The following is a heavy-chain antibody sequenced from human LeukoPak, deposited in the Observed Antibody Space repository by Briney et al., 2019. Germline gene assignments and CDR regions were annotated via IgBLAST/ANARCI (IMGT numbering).Heavy chain of an antibody. CDR2: VSNDEKNK. CDR1: GFAFSSSA. V-gene: IGHV3-30*04. Sequence: PGGSLRLSCATSGFAFSSSAMHWVRQALGKGLEWVAVVSNDEKNKYFADSVKGRFTIPRDNSKNMLYLQMNSLRAEDTAVYYCARDGGYNSGWSQSYWGQGTLVTVSS. J-gene: IGHJ4*02. CDR3: ARDGGYNSGWSQSY. D-gene: IGHD6-19*01.